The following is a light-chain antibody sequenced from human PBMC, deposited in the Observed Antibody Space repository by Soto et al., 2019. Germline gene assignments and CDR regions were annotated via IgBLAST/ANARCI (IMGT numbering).Light chain of an antibody. CDR2: GNS. CDR1: SSNIGAGYD. V-gene: IGLV1-40*01. CDR3: QSYDSSLSGRTLDV. J-gene: IGLJ1*01. Sequence: QSVLTQPPSVSGAPGQRVTISCTGSSSNIGAGYDVHWYQQLPGTAPKLLIYGNSNRPSGVPDRFSGSKSGTSASLAITGLQAEDEADYYCQSYDSSLSGRTLDVFGTGTKVTVL.